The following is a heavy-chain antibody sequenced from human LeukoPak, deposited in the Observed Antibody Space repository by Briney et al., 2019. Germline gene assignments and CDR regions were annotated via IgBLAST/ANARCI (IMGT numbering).Heavy chain of an antibody. CDR1: GYTLTELS. CDR3: ATFARRSSLQHNAFDI. J-gene: IGHJ3*02. D-gene: IGHD2-15*01. Sequence: GASVKVSCKVSGYTLTELSMHWVRQAPGKGLEWMGGFDPEDGETIYAQKFQGRVTMTEDTSTDTAYMELSSLRSEDTAVYYCATFARRSSLQHNAFDIWGQGTMVTVSS. CDR2: FDPEDGET. V-gene: IGHV1-24*01.